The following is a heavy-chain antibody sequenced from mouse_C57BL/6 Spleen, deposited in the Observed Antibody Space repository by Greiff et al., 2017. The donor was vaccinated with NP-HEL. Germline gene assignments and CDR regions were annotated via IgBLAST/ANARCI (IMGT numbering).Heavy chain of an antibody. CDR3: AFTMVRGYYYALEY. V-gene: IGHV1-82*01. Sequence: QVQLQQSGPELVKPGASVKISCKASGYAFSSSWMNWVKQRPGKGLEWIGRIYPGDGDTNYNGKFKGKATLTADKSSSTAYMQRSSLTSEDSAVYFCAFTMVRGYYYALEYWGQGTSVTVSS. CDR1: GYAFSSSW. D-gene: IGHD1-1*02. J-gene: IGHJ4*01. CDR2: IYPGDGDT.